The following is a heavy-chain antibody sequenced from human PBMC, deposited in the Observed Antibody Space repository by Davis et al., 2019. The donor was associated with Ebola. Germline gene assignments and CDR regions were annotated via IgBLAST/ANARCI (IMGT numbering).Heavy chain of an antibody. Sequence: DSVKGRFTISRDNSKNTLYLQMNSLRAEDTAVYYCARGVRHGSGWSRYYFDYWGQGTLVTVSS. CDR3: ARGVRHGSGWSRYYFDY. J-gene: IGHJ4*02. D-gene: IGHD6-19*01. V-gene: IGHV3-30*07.